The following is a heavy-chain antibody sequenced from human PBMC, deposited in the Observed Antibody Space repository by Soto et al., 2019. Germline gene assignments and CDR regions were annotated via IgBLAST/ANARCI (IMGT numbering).Heavy chain of an antibody. CDR3: AKDNRWLVPTYFDY. CDR1: GFTFSSYA. V-gene: IGHV3-23*01. J-gene: IGHJ4*02. Sequence: EVQLLESGGGLVQPGGSLRLSCAASGFTFSSYAMNWVRQAPGKGLEWVSVISGNGGRTDYADSVKGRFTISRDNFKNTLDLQMNSMRVEDTAVYYCAKDNRWLVPTYFDYWGKGTLVTVSS. CDR2: ISGNGGRT. D-gene: IGHD6-19*01.